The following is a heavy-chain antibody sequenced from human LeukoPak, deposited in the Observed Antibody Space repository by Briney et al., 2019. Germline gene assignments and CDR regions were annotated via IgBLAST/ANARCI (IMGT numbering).Heavy chain of an antibody. CDR1: GYIFTSYG. CDR2: ISAYNGNT. CDR3: ARAYCGGDCYSYFDY. J-gene: IGHJ4*02. V-gene: IGHV1-18*01. Sequence: ASVKVSCKASGYIFTSYGISWVRQAPGQGLEWMGWISAYNGNTNYAQKLQGRVTMTTDTSTSTAYMELRSLRSEDTAVYYCARAYCGGDCYSYFDYWGQGTLVTVSS. D-gene: IGHD2-21*02.